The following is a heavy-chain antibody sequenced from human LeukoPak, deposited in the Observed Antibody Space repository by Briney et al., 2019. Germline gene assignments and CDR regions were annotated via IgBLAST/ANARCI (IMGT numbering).Heavy chain of an antibody. D-gene: IGHD6-13*01. CDR3: ASSRPLSAGNSPLDY. J-gene: IGHJ4*02. Sequence: SVKVSCKASGGTFSSYAISWVRQAPGQGLEWMGGIIPIFGAANYAQKFQGRVTITADESTSTAYMELSSLRSEDTAVYYCASSRPLSAGNSPLDYWGQGTLVTVSS. CDR1: GGTFSSYA. CDR2: IIPIFGAA. V-gene: IGHV1-69*13.